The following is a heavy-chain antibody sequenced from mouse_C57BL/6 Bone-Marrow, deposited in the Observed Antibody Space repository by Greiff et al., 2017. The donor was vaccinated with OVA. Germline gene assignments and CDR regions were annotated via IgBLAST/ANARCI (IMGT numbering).Heavy chain of an antibody. Sequence: QVQLKQPGAELVKPGASVKLSCKASGYTFTSYWMHWVKQRPGQGLEWIGMIHPNSGSTNYNEKFKSKATLTVDKSSSTAYMQLSSLTSEDSAVYYCARSTMVKGFAYWGQGTLVTVSA. D-gene: IGHD2-2*01. CDR1: GYTFTSYW. V-gene: IGHV1-64*01. CDR3: ARSTMVKGFAY. CDR2: IHPNSGST. J-gene: IGHJ3*01.